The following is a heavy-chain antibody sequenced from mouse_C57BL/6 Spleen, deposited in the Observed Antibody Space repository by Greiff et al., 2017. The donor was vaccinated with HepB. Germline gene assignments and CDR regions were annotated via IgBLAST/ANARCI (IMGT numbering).Heavy chain of an antibody. V-gene: IGHV1-39*01. CDR3: ARSWDGNYLYYFDY. D-gene: IGHD2-1*01. J-gene: IGHJ2*01. CDR1: GYSFTDYN. CDR2: INPNYGTT. Sequence: VQLQQSGPELVKPGASVKISCKASGYSFTDYNMNWVKQSNGKSLEWIGVINPNYGTTSYNQKFKGKATLTVDQSSSTAYMRLNSLTSEDSAVYYCARSWDGNYLYYFDYWGQGTTLTVSS.